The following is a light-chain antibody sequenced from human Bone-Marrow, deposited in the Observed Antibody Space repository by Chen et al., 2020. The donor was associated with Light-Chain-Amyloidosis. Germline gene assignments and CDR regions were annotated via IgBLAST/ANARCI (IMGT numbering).Light chain of an antibody. V-gene: IGLV3-25*03. Sequence: SYELPQPPSVSVSPGQTARITCSGDDLPTKYAYWYQQKPGQAPVLVIHRDTERPSGISERFSGSSSGTTATLTISGVQAEDEADYRCQSADSSGTYEVIFGGGTKLTVL. J-gene: IGLJ2*01. CDR3: QSADSSGTYEVI. CDR1: DLPTKY. CDR2: RDT.